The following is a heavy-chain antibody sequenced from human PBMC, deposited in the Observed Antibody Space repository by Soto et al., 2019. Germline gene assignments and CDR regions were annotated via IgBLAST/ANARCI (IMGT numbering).Heavy chain of an antibody. V-gene: IGHV4-59*08. CDR2: IYYSGST. J-gene: IGHJ6*03. D-gene: IGHD6-6*01. CDR1: GGSISSYY. CDR3: ARRRSIAARRDYYYYMDV. Sequence: SETLSLTCTVSGGSISSYYWSWIRQPPGKGLEWIGYIYYSGSTNYNPSLKSRVTISVDTSKNQFSLKLSPVTAADTAVYYCARRRSIAARRDYYYYMDVWGKGTTVTVSS.